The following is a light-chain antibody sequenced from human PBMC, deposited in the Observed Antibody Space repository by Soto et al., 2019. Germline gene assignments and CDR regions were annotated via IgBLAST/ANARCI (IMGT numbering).Light chain of an antibody. Sequence: QSALTQPASVSGSPGQSITISCTGTSSDVGGYNYVSWYQHHPGKAPKLVIFEVTIRPSGVSNRFSGSKSGDTASLTISGLRAEDEADYYCSSYTSSTDYVFGTGTKLTVL. J-gene: IGLJ1*01. CDR2: EVT. V-gene: IGLV2-14*01. CDR1: SSDVGGYNY. CDR3: SSYTSSTDYV.